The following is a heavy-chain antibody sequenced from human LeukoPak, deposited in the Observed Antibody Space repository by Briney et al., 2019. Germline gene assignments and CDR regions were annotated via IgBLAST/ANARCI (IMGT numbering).Heavy chain of an antibody. D-gene: IGHD2-8*01. J-gene: IGHJ4*02. Sequence: PGGSLRLSCAASGFTLSSYAMSWVRQAPGKGLEWVSAISSSGGSTYYADSVKGRFTISRDNSKNTLYLQMNSLRAEDTAVYYCAKLGVWWPPAGSGYWGQGTLVTVSS. V-gene: IGHV3-23*01. CDR3: AKLGVWWPPAGSGY. CDR1: GFTLSSYA. CDR2: ISSSGGST.